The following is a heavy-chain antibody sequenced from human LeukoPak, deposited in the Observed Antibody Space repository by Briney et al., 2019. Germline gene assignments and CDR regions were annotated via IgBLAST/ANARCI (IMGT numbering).Heavy chain of an antibody. V-gene: IGHV1-8*01. CDR1: GYTFTSYD. Sequence: ASVKVSCKASGYTFTSYDINWVRQATGQGLEWMGWMNPNSGNTGYAQKFQGRVTMTRNTSISTAYMELSSLRSEDTAVYYCARGPSAVAGYDYWGRGTLVTVSS. CDR3: ARGPSAVAGYDY. CDR2: MNPNSGNT. J-gene: IGHJ4*02. D-gene: IGHD6-19*01.